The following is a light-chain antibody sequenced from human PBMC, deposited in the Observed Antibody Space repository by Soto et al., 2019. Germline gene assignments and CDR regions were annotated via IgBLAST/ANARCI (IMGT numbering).Light chain of an antibody. Sequence: IGMTQSPATLSVAPGERATLSCRASQSGSNKLAWYQHKPCQAPKPLIFGASPRANCIPVRFSGSGSGKEFTLTIISLQSEDSAVYYCQHYNTLPLTFGGGTKVEIK. J-gene: IGKJ4*01. V-gene: IGKV3-15*01. CDR3: QHYNTLPLT. CDR2: GAS. CDR1: QSGSNK.